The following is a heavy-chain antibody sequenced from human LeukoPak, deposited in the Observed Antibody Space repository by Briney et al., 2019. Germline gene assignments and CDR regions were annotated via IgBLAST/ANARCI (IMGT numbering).Heavy chain of an antibody. J-gene: IGHJ4*02. Sequence: SQTLSLTCNVSGGFISSGGYYWRWIRQHPGKGLEWMGYIYYSGSTDYNPSLKGRITISVDTSKNQFSLQLSSVTAADTAVYYCARDYYRGNPGYYFDNWGQGTLVTVSP. CDR1: GGFISSGGYY. CDR3: ARDYYRGNPGYYFDN. D-gene: IGHD4-23*01. V-gene: IGHV4-31*03. CDR2: IYYSGST.